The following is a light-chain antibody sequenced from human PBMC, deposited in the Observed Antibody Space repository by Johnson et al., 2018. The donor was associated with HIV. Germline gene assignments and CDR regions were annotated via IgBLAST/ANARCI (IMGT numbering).Light chain of an antibody. CDR1: SSNIGNNY. CDR2: ENN. V-gene: IGLV1-51*02. J-gene: IGLJ1*01. Sequence: TQPPSVSAAPGQKVTISCSGSSSNIGNNYVSWYQQLPGTAPKLLIYENNKRPSGIPDRFSGSKSGTSATLGITGLQTGDEADYYCGTWDSSLSAGYVFGTGTKVTVL. CDR3: GTWDSSLSAGYV.